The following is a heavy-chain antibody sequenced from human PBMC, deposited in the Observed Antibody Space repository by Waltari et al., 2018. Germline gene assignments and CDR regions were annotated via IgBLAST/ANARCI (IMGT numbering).Heavy chain of an antibody. V-gene: IGHV1-2*02. CDR2: INPDTGGT. Sequence: QVQVVQSGAEVKKPGASVKVSCKTSGYTFTGYYIHWVRQAPGQGLAWMGWINPDTGGTNYGQKFQGRVSMTRDTSISTVYMELSSLKSDDTAIYYCTRWTFAMGFDPWGQGTLVTVSS. CDR3: TRWTFAMGFDP. CDR1: GYTFTGYY. J-gene: IGHJ5*02.